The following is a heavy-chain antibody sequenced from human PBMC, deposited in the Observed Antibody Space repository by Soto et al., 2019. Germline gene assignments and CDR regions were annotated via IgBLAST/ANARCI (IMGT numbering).Heavy chain of an antibody. V-gene: IGHV4-4*07. Sequence: QVQLQESGPGLVKPSETLSLTCTVSGGSINSYYWSWIRQPAGKGLEWIGRIYSGGGTNYNPSLKSRLTLSVDPAKSQFSLKLTSVTAADTAVYYCARGPGGFGDFSLDYWGQGTLVTVSS. CDR3: ARGPGGFGDFSLDY. CDR2: IYSGGGT. J-gene: IGHJ4*02. CDR1: GGSINSYY. D-gene: IGHD3-10*01.